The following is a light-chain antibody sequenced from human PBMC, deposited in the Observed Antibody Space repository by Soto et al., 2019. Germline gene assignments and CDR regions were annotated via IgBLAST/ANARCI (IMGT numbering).Light chain of an antibody. V-gene: IGKV3-11*01. Sequence: EIVLTQSPATLSLSPGERATLSCRASQIVSSYLAWYQQKPGQAPRLLIYDASNRATGIPARFSGSGSGTDFTLTISSLEPEDVAVYYCQQRTNWPPMYTFGQGTKLEIK. CDR3: QQRTNWPPMYT. CDR2: DAS. CDR1: QIVSSY. J-gene: IGKJ2*01.